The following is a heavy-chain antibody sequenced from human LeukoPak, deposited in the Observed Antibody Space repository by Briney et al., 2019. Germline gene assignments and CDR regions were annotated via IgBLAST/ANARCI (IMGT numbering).Heavy chain of an antibody. J-gene: IGHJ4*02. V-gene: IGHV3-30*18. CDR2: ISYDGSNK. CDR3: AKDINLDYYDSSGYYPIDY. Sequence: GGSLRLSCAASGFTFSSYGMHWVRQAPGNGLEWVAVISYDGSNKYYADSVKGRFTISRDNSKNTLYLQMNSLRAEDTAVYYCAKDINLDYYDSSGYYPIDYWGQGTLVTVSS. D-gene: IGHD3-22*01. CDR1: GFTFSSYG.